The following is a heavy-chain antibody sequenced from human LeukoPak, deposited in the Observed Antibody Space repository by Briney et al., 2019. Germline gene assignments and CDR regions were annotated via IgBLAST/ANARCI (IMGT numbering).Heavy chain of an antibody. J-gene: IGHJ5*02. CDR3: ARDGSGWDNWFDP. V-gene: IGHV3-21*06. CDR1: GFTFSSYA. D-gene: IGHD6-19*01. CDR2: ISSSGTAT. Sequence: GGSLRLSCAASGFTFSSYAMSWVRQAPGKGLEWVSTISSSGTATYYADSVKGRFTISRDNAKNSLYLQMNSLRAEDTAVYYCARDGSGWDNWFDPWGQGTLVTVSS.